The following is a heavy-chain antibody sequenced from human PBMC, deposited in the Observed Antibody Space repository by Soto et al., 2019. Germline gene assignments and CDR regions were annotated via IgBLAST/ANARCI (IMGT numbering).Heavy chain of an antibody. V-gene: IGHV3-33*01. D-gene: IGHD5-12*01. CDR2: IWYDGGNK. CDR3: AREVRWLQIGYYYYGMDV. J-gene: IGHJ6*02. CDR1: GFTFSSYG. Sequence: GGSLRLSCAASGFTFSSYGMHWVRQAPGKGLEWVAVIWYDGGNKYYADSVKGRFTISRDNSKNTLYLQMNSLRAEDTAVYYCAREVRWLQIGYYYYGMDVWGQGTTVTVSS.